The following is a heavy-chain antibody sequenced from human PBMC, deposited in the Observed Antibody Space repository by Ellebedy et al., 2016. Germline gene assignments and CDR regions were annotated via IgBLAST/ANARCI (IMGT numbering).Heavy chain of an antibody. CDR2: ISGNSRTI. Sequence: GGSLRLSCAASGFDFSTWSMDWVRQAPGRGLEWIAYISGNSRTIHYADSVKGRFTISRDNAKDSLYLQMNSLRVEDTGIYYCVRAYGDYSPFDPWGQGTLVTVSS. CDR1: GFDFSTWS. V-gene: IGHV3-48*01. CDR3: VRAYGDYSPFDP. D-gene: IGHD4-17*01. J-gene: IGHJ5*02.